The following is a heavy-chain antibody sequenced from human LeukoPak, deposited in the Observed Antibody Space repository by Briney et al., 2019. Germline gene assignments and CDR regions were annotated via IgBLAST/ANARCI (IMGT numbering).Heavy chain of an antibody. D-gene: IGHD2-2*01. V-gene: IGHV4-34*01. CDR1: GASFSDYY. J-gene: IGHJ6*02. CDR2: INHSGST. CDR3: ARRGPGYCSTPRCNYHYYGMDV. Sequence: SETLSLTCSIYGASFSDYYWSWIRQPPGKGLEWIGEINHSGSTNYNPSVEGRVTISIDTSKNQFSLKLTSVTAADTAVYYCARRGPGYCSTPRCNYHYYGMDVWCQGTTVTVSS.